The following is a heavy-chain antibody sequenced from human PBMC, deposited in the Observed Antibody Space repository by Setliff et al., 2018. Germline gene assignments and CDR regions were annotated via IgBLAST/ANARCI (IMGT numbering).Heavy chain of an antibody. CDR2: INPGDGST. D-gene: IGHD3-3*01. V-gene: IGHV1-46*01. Sequence: ASVKVSCKASGYTFTTYYMHWVRQAPGQGLEWMGVINPGDGSTTYAQKFQGRVKMTRDTSTNTVYMQLNSLGFEDRAVYYCARENTAKNFWGEESDYWGQGTQVTVSS. CDR1: GYTFTTYY. J-gene: IGHJ4*02. CDR3: ARENTAKNFWGEESDY.